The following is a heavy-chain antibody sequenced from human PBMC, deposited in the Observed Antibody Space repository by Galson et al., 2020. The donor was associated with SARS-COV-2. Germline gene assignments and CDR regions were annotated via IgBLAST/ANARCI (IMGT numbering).Heavy chain of an antibody. D-gene: IGHD3-10*01. Sequence: GESLKISCAASGFTFSSYGMHWVRQAPGKGLEWVAVISYDGSNKYYADSVKGRFTISRDNSKNTLYLQMNSLRAEDTAVYYCASPNQPYYYDSGSFDYWGQGTLVTVSS. CDR2: ISYDGSNK. J-gene: IGHJ4*02. CDR1: GFTFSSYG. V-gene: IGHV3-30*03. CDR3: ASPNQPYYYDSGSFDY.